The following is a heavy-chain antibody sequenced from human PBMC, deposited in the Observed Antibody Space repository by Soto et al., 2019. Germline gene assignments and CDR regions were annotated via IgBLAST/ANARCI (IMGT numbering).Heavy chain of an antibody. CDR1: GFTFGDYA. CDR2: IRSKAYGGTT. D-gene: IGHD2-15*01. Sequence: LRLSCTASGFTFGDYAMSWVRQAPGKGLEWVGFIRSKAYGGTTEYAASVKGRFTISRDDSKSIAYLQMNSLKTEDTAVYYCTRDPGYCSGGSCYGHYYYYGMDVWGQGTTVTVSS. J-gene: IGHJ6*02. V-gene: IGHV3-49*04. CDR3: TRDPGYCSGGSCYGHYYYYGMDV.